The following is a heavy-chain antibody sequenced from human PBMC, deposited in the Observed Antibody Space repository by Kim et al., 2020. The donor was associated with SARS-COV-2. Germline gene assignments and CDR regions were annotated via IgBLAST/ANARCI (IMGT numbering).Heavy chain of an antibody. J-gene: IGHJ6*03. Sequence: SLKSRVTISVDTSKNQFSLKLSSVTAADTAVYYCARNRYSSSSYYYYYMDVWGKGTTVTVSS. D-gene: IGHD6-6*01. V-gene: IGHV4-4*09. CDR3: ARNRYSSSSYYYYYMDV.